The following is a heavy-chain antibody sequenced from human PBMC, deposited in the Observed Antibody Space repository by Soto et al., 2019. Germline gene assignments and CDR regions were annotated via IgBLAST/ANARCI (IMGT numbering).Heavy chain of an antibody. CDR3: ARERYGDYAALSYGMDV. J-gene: IGHJ6*02. Sequence: PSETLSLTCTVSGGSISSYYWSWIRQPPGKGLEWIGYIYYSGSTNYNPSLKSRVTISVDTSKNQFSLKLSSVTAADTAVYYCARERYGDYAALSYGMDVWGQGTTVTVSS. V-gene: IGHV4-59*01. CDR1: GGSISSYY. D-gene: IGHD4-17*01. CDR2: IYYSGST.